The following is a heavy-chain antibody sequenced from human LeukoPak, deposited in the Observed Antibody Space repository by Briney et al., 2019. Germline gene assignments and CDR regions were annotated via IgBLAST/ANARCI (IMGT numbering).Heavy chain of an antibody. CDR1: GFTFGDYA. V-gene: IGHV3-49*04. CDR3: TRVKRGIAVGSY. CDR2: IRSKAYGGTT. Sequence: GGSLRLSCTASGFTFGDYAMSWVRQAPGKGLEGVGFIRSKAYGGTTEYAASVKGRFTISRDDSKSIAYLQMNSLKTEDTAVYYCTRVKRGIAVGSYWGQGTLVTVSS. J-gene: IGHJ4*02. D-gene: IGHD6-19*01.